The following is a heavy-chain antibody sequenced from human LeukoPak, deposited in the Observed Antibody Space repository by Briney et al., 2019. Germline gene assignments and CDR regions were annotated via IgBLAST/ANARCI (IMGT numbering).Heavy chain of an antibody. V-gene: IGHV1-18*01. Sequence: GASVKVSCKASGYTFTSYGISWVRQAPGQGLEWMGWISAYNGNTNYAQKLQGRVTMTTDTSTSTAYMELRSLRSDDTAVYYCARGVEDIVVVVAAPFDAFDIWGQGTMVTVSS. D-gene: IGHD2-15*01. CDR3: ARGVEDIVVVVAAPFDAFDI. J-gene: IGHJ3*02. CDR2: ISAYNGNT. CDR1: GYTFTSYG.